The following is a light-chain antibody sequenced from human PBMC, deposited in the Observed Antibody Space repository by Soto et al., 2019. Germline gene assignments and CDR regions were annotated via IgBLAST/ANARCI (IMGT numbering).Light chain of an antibody. J-gene: IGKJ1*01. CDR1: QGITSY. CDR3: QHSTTWT. Sequence: IQLTQSPSSLSASVGDRVTITCRASQGITSYLAWYQQKPGKAPKLLIYAASSLQSGVTSRFSGSGSETDFTLTISSLQPEDFATYSCQHSTTWTFGQGSKV. V-gene: IGKV1-39*01. CDR2: AAS.